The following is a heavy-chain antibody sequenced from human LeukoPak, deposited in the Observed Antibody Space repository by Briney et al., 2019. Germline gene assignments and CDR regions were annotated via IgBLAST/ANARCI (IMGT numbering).Heavy chain of an antibody. Sequence: GASVKVSCKASGYTFTSYGISWVRQAPGQGLEWMGWINTNTGNPTYAQGFTGRFVFSLDTSVSTAYLQISSLKAEDTAVYYRARDSGSDYFDYWGQGTLVTVSS. CDR1: GYTFTSYG. CDR2: INTNTGNP. D-gene: IGHD3-10*01. CDR3: ARDSGSDYFDY. V-gene: IGHV7-4-1*02. J-gene: IGHJ4*02.